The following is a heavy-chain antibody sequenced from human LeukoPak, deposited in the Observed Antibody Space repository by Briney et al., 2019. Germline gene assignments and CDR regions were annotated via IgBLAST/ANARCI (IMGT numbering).Heavy chain of an antibody. Sequence: GSLRLSCAASGFTFSSYGMHWVRQAPGKGLEWVAVISYDGSNKYYADSVKGRFTISRDNSKNTLYLQMNSLRAEDTAVYYCAKDSSSWYYFDYWGQGTLVTVSS. D-gene: IGHD6-13*01. CDR3: AKDSSSWYYFDY. CDR2: ISYDGSNK. J-gene: IGHJ4*02. V-gene: IGHV3-30*18. CDR1: GFTFSSYG.